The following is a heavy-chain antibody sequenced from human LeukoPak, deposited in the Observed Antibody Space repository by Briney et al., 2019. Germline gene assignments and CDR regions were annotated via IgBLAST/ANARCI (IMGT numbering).Heavy chain of an antibody. J-gene: IGHJ4*02. D-gene: IGHD6-13*01. CDR3: AREGAAAGLKTFDY. CDR2: IIPIFGTA. V-gene: IGHV1-69*13. CDR1: GGTFSSYA. Sequence: ASVKVSCKASGGTFSSYAISWVRQAPGQGLEWMGGIIPIFGTANYAQKFQGRVTITADESTSTAYMELSSLRSEDTAVYYCAREGAAAGLKTFDYWGQGTWSPSPQ.